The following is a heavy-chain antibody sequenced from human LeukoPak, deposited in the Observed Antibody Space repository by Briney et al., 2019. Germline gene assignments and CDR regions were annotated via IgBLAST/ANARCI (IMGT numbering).Heavy chain of an antibody. V-gene: IGHV1-46*01. D-gene: IGHD6-13*01. CDR3: ARDGGISSSWYGWHY. J-gene: IGHJ4*02. CDR2: INPSGGST. CDR1: GYTFTSYY. Sequence: ASVKVSCKASGYTFTSYYMHWVRQAPGQGLEWMGIINPSGGSTSYAQKFQGRVTMTRDTSTSTVYMELSSLGSEDTAVYYCARDGGISSSWYGWHYWGQGTLVTVSS.